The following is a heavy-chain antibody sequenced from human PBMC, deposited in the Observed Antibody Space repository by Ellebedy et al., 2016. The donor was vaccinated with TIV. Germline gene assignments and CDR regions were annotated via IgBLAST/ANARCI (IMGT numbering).Heavy chain of an antibody. V-gene: IGHV3-23*01. CDR1: GFTFSTYA. CDR3: AKYRTPGDGYWVFDY. Sequence: PGGSLRLSCAASGFTFSTYAMGWVRQAPGKGLEWVSSISNSGGTTYYTHYVGGRFTISRDNSKSTLDLQMSSLRAEDTADYFCAKYRTPGDGYWVFDYWGQGTLVTVSS. CDR2: ISNSGGTT. J-gene: IGHJ4*02. D-gene: IGHD5-18*01.